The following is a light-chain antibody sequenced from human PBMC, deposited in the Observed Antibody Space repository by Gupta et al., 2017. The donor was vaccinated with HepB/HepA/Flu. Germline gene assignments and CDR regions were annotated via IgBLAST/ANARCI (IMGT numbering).Light chain of an antibody. J-gene: IGLJ2*01. CDR1: KLGDKY. CDR2: QDT. Sequence: SYELTQPPSVSVSPGQTANITCSGDKLGDKYACWYQHKPGQSPVLVIYQDTKRPSGIPGRFSAFNSGNTAPLIISGTQAMDDADYYCQAWDSSSVVFGGGTKLTVL. V-gene: IGLV3-1*01. CDR3: QAWDSSSVV.